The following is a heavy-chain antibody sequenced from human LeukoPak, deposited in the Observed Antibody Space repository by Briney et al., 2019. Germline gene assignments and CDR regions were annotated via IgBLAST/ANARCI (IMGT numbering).Heavy chain of an antibody. CDR3: ARDLEAAAITIDFDY. Sequence: ASVKVSCKASGGTLSSYAISWVRQAPGQGLEWMGEIIPIFGTANYAQKFQGRVTITADESTSTAYMELSSLRSEDTAVYYCARDLEAAAITIDFDYWGQGTLVTVSS. D-gene: IGHD2-2*01. CDR2: IIPIFGTA. V-gene: IGHV1-69*13. J-gene: IGHJ4*02. CDR1: GGTLSSYA.